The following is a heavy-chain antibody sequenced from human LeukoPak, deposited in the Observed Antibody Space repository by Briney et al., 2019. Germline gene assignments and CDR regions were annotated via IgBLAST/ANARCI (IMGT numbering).Heavy chain of an antibody. Sequence: ASVKVSCKASGYTFTSYAMHWVRQAPGQRLEWMGWINAGNGNTKYSQKFQGRVTITRDTSASTAYMELSSLRSEDTAVHYCAREHSQGAFDIWGQGTMVTVSS. CDR2: INAGNGNT. CDR3: AREHSQGAFDI. CDR1: GYTFTSYA. V-gene: IGHV1-3*01. J-gene: IGHJ3*02.